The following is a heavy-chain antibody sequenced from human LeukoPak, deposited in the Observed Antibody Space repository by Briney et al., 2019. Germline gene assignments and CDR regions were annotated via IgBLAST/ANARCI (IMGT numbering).Heavy chain of an antibody. Sequence: GASVKVSCKASGYTFTSYAMHWVRQAPGQGLEWMGWINPNSGGTNYAQKFQDRVTMTRDTSISTTYMELNSLISDDTAVYYCARVAPAAGPPVWGQGTLVTVSS. V-gene: IGHV1-2*02. CDR3: ARVAPAAGPPV. J-gene: IGHJ4*02. D-gene: IGHD6-13*01. CDR1: GYTFTSYA. CDR2: INPNSGGT.